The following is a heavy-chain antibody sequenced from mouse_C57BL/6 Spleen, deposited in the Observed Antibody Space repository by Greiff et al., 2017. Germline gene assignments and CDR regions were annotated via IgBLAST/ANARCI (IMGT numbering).Heavy chain of an antibody. CDR3: ASEVDCYYENYFDY. J-gene: IGHJ2*01. CDR1: GFTFSSYA. Sequence: EVKLMESGGGLVKPGGSLKLSCAASGFTFSSYAMTWVRQTPEKRLEWVATISDGGSYTNYTDNVKGRFTLSRDNAKNNLYLQMSHLKSEDTAMYYWASEVDCYYENYFDYWGQGTTLTVSS. CDR2: ISDGGSYT. V-gene: IGHV5-4*03. D-gene: IGHD2-3*01.